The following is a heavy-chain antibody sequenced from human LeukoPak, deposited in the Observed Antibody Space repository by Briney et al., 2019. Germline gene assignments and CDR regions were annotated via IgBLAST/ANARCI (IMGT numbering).Heavy chain of an antibody. Sequence: GASVKVSCKASGYTFTGYYMHWVRQAPGQGLEWMGWINPNSGGTNYAQKFQGRVTMTRDTSISTAYMELSRLRSDDTAVYYCARAPACSSTSCYRFGTYYYYMDVWGKGTTVTVSS. CDR1: GYTFTGYY. D-gene: IGHD2-2*02. V-gene: IGHV1-2*02. CDR3: ARAPACSSTSCYRFGTYYYYMDV. J-gene: IGHJ6*03. CDR2: INPNSGGT.